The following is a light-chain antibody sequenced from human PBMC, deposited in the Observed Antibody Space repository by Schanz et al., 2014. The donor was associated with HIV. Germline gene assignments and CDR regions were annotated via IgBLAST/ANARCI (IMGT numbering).Light chain of an antibody. J-gene: IGLJ3*02. CDR1: SRDVGGYDF. CDR3: ATWDDSLNGWV. CDR2: DVD. Sequence: QSALTQPPSASGSPGQSVTISCTGTSRDVGGYDFVCWFQQYPGKAPQLMIYDVDKRPSGVPDRLSGSKSGNTASLTISGLQAEDEADYYCATWDDSLNGWVFGGGTKVTVL. V-gene: IGLV2-8*01.